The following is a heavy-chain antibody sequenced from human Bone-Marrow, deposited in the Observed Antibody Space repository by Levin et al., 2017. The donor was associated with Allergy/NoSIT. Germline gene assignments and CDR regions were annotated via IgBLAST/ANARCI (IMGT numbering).Heavy chain of an antibody. CDR2: ISSSGSTI. CDR3: ARGGVGQTYDSSGYGFDY. Sequence: GESLKISCAASGFTFSSYEMNWVRQAPGKGLEWVSYISSSGSTIYYADSVKGRFTISRDNAKNSLYLQMNSLRAEDTAVYYCARGGVGQTYDSSGYGFDYWGQGTLVTVSS. CDR1: GFTFSSYE. J-gene: IGHJ4*02. D-gene: IGHD3-22*01. V-gene: IGHV3-48*03.